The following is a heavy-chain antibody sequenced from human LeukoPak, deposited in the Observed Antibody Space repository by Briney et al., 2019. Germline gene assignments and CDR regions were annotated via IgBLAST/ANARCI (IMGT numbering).Heavy chain of an antibody. CDR3: AIPNTNNWPFDY. CDR1: GXSISSSSYY. CDR2: IYSVGST. Sequence: SETLSLTCTVTGXSISSSSYYWGWIRQPPGKGLEWIGSIYSVGSTYYNLSLKSRVTISVDTSKNQFSLKLSSVTAADTAVYYCAIPNTNNWPFDYWSQGTLVTVSS. J-gene: IGHJ4*02. V-gene: IGHV4-39*01. D-gene: IGHD1-1*01.